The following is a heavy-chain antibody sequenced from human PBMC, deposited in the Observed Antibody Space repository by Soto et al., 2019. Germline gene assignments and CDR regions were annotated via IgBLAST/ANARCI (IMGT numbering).Heavy chain of an antibody. V-gene: IGHV3-21*01. D-gene: IGHD6-13*01. CDR2: ISSSSSYI. CDR1: GFTLSSYS. CDR3: ARDTEQQEFYFDY. J-gene: IGHJ4*02. Sequence: GGSLRLSCAASGFTLSSYSMDWVRQAPGKGLEWVSSISSSSSYIYYADSVKGRFTISRDNAKNSLYLQMNSLRAEDTAVYYCARDTEQQEFYFDYWGQGTLVTVSS.